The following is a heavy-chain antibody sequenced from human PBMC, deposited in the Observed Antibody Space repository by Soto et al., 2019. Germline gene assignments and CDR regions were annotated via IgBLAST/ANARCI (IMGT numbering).Heavy chain of an antibody. V-gene: IGHV3-53*01. CDR1: GLTISGKKY. Sequence: DVQLVESGGGLIQPGESLRLSCAAFGLTISGKKYVAWVRQAPGKGLEWVSGLYDVGGSFYADSVRGRFTTSSDSSKTTVYLQMNDLRPDDTAVYYCATWHEREHAYDVWGPGTTVTVSS. D-gene: IGHD1-1*01. CDR2: LYDVGGS. J-gene: IGHJ3*01. CDR3: ATWHEREHAYDV.